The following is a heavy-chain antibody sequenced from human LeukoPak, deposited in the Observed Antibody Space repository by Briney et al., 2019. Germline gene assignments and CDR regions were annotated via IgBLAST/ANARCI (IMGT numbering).Heavy chain of an antibody. CDR1: GGTFSSYA. V-gene: IGHV1-69*04. J-gene: IGHJ3*02. CDR2: IIPFLGIA. D-gene: IGHD2-21*02. CDR3: ASPNDYCGGDCYMSGDAFDI. Sequence: GASVKVSCKASGGTFSSYAISWVRQAPGQGLEWMGRIIPFLGIANYAQKFQGRVTITADKSTSTAYMELGSLRSEDTAVYYCASPNDYCGGDCYMSGDAFDIWGQGTMVTVSS.